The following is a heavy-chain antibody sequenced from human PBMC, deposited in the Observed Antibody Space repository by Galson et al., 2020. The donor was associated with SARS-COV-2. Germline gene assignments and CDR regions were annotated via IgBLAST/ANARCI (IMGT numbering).Heavy chain of an antibody. Sequence: GGSLRLSCAASGFTFSSYGMHWVRQAPGKGLEWVAVIWYDGSNKYYADSVKGRFTISRDNSKNTLYLQINSLRAEDTAVYYCAREGDVDTATPSGFDYWGQGTLVTVSS. CDR1: GFTFSSYG. CDR3: AREGDVDTATPSGFDY. CDR2: IWYDGSNK. V-gene: IGHV3-33*01. J-gene: IGHJ4*02. D-gene: IGHD5-18*01.